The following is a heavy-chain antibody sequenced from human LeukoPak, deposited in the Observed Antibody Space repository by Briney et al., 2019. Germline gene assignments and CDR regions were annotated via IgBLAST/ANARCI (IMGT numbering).Heavy chain of an antibody. V-gene: IGHV4-59*01. Sequence: SETLSLTCTVSGGSINSYYWSWIRQPPGKGLEWIGYIYDSGSTNYNPSLKSRVTISVDTSKNQFSLKLSSVTAADTAVYYCACLTTADAFDIWGQGTMVTVSA. D-gene: IGHD3-22*01. CDR1: GGSINSYY. CDR3: ACLTTADAFDI. CDR2: IYDSGST. J-gene: IGHJ3*02.